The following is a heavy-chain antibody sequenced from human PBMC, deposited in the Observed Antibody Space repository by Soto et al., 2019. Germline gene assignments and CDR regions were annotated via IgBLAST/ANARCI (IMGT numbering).Heavy chain of an antibody. CDR3: ARQLGSSLIYGMDV. D-gene: IGHD6-13*01. V-gene: IGHV1-69*12. CDR1: GGTFSSYA. CDR2: IITIFDTA. J-gene: IGHJ6*02. Sequence: QVQLVQSGAEVKKPGSSVKVSCKASGGTFSSYAIGWVRQAPGQGLEWMGGIITIFDTAHYAQKLQGRVTITADESTSTVYMELSSLRSEDTAVYYCARQLGSSLIYGMDVWGQGTTVTVSS.